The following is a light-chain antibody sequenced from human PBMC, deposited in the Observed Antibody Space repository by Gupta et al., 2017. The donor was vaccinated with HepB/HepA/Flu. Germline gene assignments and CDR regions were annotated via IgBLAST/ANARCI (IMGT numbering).Light chain of an antibody. CDR1: QGISSY. V-gene: IGKV1D-8*01. J-gene: IGKJ1*01. Sequence: VIWMTQSPSLLSASTGDRVTISCRRSQGISSYLACYQQKPGKAPELLIYAASTVKSGVPSTISDSGSGTDFTLTISFLQSEDFATYYCQQENSFPRTFGQGTKVEIK. CDR2: AAS. CDR3: QQENSFPRT.